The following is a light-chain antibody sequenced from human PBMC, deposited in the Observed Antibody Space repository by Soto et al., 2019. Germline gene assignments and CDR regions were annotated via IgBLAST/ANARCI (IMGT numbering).Light chain of an antibody. V-gene: IGKV3-15*01. Sequence: EIVMTQSPATLSVAPGERVTFSCRASQGVSRKLAWYQHKPGQAPRLLISGASTGATGIPARFSGSGSGTEFTLTISSLQSEDCAVYYCQQYNSYSTFGGGTKVEI. CDR2: GAS. J-gene: IGKJ4*01. CDR1: QGVSRK. CDR3: QQYNSYST.